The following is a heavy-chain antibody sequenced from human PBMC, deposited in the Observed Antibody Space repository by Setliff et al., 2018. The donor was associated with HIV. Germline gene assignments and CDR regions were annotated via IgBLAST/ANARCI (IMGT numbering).Heavy chain of an antibody. CDR1: DVSISAYY. D-gene: IGHD6-6*01. CDR2: IFYTGST. CDR3: ARRTAPPSGFYSHYYLDV. Sequence: SETLSLTCTVSDVSISAYYWSWIRQPPGKGLEWIGDIFYTGSTNYNPSLESRVTISVDESKNQFSLKLSSVTAADTAVYYCARRTAPPSGFYSHYYLDVWGKGTTVTVSS. J-gene: IGHJ6*03. V-gene: IGHV4-59*08.